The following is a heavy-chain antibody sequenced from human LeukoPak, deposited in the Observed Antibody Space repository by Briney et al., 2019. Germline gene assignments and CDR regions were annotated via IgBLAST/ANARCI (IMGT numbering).Heavy chain of an antibody. CDR1: GGSLSSYY. CDR2: IYYSGRT. V-gene: IGHV4-59*01. Sequence: SETLSLTCTVSGGSLSSYYWSWIRQPPGKGLEWIGYIYYSGRTNYNPSLKSRVTISVDTSKNQFSLKLSSVTAADTAVYYCARGDVVIRGYSYGYPIHFDYWGQGTLVTVSS. CDR3: ARGDVVIRGYSYGYPIHFDY. D-gene: IGHD5-18*01. J-gene: IGHJ4*02.